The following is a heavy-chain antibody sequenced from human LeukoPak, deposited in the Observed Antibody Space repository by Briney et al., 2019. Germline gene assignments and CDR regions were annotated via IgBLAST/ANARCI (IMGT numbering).Heavy chain of an antibody. D-gene: IGHD3-22*01. Sequence: PGGSLRLSCAASGFTFSSYGMHWVRQAPGKGLEWVAVIPYDGSNKYYADSVKGRFTISRDNTKSSLFPQMSGLRAEDTAVYYCALAGYYENSGFDFWGQGSLVTVSS. CDR2: IPYDGSNK. CDR1: GFTFSSYG. CDR3: ALAGYYENSGFDF. J-gene: IGHJ4*02. V-gene: IGHV3-30*03.